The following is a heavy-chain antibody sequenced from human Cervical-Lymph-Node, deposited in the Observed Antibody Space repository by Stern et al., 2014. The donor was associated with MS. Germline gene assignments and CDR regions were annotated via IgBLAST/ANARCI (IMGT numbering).Heavy chain of an antibody. CDR2: FDPEDGET. CDR1: GYTLTEIS. J-gene: IGHJ6*02. Sequence: QVHLVESGAEVKKPGASVKVSCKVSGYTLTEISLHWVRQAPAKGLEWVGGFDPEDGETIYAQNFQGRVTMTEDTSTDTAYMELSSLTSEDTAVYYCATPIELGTYLSSAYYYALHVWGQGTTVTVSS. V-gene: IGHV1-24*01. D-gene: IGHD1-26*01. CDR3: ATPIELGTYLSSAYYYALHV.